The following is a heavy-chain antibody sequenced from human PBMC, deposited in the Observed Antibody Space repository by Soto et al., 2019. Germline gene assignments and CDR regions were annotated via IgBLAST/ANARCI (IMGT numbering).Heavy chain of an antibody. CDR2: ISYEGSNE. Sequence: QAQLVESGGGVVQPGRSLRLSCAASGFTFSSEAMHWVRQAPGKGMEWVAVISYEGSNEHYADAVKGRFTISRDTSKNTLYLQMNSLRLEDTAVYYCARGNVARGYTYSEDFYYYYGMDVWGQGTTVTVSS. J-gene: IGHJ6*02. CDR3: ARGNVARGYTYSEDFYYYYGMDV. CDR1: GFTFSSEA. D-gene: IGHD5-12*01. V-gene: IGHV3-30-3*01.